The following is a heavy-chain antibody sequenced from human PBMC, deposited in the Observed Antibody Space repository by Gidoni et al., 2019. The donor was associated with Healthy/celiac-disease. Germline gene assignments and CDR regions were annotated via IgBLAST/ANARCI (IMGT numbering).Heavy chain of an antibody. J-gene: IGHJ4*02. CDR1: GYTFTGYY. Sequence: QVQLVQSGAEVKKPGASVKVSCKASGYTFTGYYMHWVRQAPGQGLEWMGWINPDSGGTNYAQKFQGRVTMTRDTSISTAYMELSRLRSDDTAVYYCARAHRSERGYSYPGMVIYDYWGQGTLVTVSS. V-gene: IGHV1-2*02. CDR3: ARAHRSERGYSYPGMVIYDY. CDR2: INPDSGGT. D-gene: IGHD5-18*01.